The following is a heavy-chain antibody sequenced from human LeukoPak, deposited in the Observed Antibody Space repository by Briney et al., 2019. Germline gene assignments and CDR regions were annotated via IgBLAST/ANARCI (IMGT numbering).Heavy chain of an antibody. V-gene: IGHV4-30-4*01. D-gene: IGHD2-2*01. CDR3: AREGVPAAYFDY. CDR1: GGSISSGDYY. CDR2: IYYSGST. Sequence: SQTLSLTCTVSGGSISSGDYYWSWIRQPPGKGLEWIGYIYYSGSTYYNPSLKSRVTISVDTSKNQFSLKLSSVTAADTAVYYCAREGVPAAYFDYWGQGTLVTVSP. J-gene: IGHJ4*02.